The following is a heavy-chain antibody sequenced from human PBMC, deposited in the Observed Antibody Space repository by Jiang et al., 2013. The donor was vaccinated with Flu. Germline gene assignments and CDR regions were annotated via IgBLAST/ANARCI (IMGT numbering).Heavy chain of an antibody. V-gene: IGHV3-23*01. J-gene: IGHJ5*02. Sequence: GISGSGDSTYYADSVKGRFTISRDNSKNTLYLQMNSLRAEDSAIYYCAKAGLSVAGLHWFDPWGQGTLVTVSS. CDR2: ISGSGDST. CDR3: AKAGLSVAGLHWFDP. D-gene: IGHD6-19*01.